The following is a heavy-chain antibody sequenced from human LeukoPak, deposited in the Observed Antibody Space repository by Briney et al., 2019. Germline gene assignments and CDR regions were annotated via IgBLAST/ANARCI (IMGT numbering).Heavy chain of an antibody. J-gene: IGHJ5*02. D-gene: IGHD3-16*01. CDR3: AKEGGA. CDR2: IGGRGGSK. V-gene: IGHV3-23*01. Sequence: GGSLRLSCEASGFVFSSYTMTWVRQAPGQGLEWVSAIGGRGGSKYYADSVKGRATISRDNSKNTVSLQMNSLRRDDTAMYYCAKEGGAWGQGTLVVVSS. CDR1: GFVFSSYT.